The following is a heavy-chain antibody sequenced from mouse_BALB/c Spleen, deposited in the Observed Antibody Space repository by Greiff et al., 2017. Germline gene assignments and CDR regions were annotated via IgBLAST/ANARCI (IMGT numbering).Heavy chain of an antibody. Sequence: QVQLKESGPELVQPGASVRISCKASGYTFTSYYIHWVKQRPGQGLEWIGWIYPGDGSTKYNEKFKGKATLTADKSSSTAYMQLSSLTSENTAVYFCARRSGLRLGYYAMDYWGQGTSVTVSS. CDR2: IYPGDGST. CDR3: ARRSGLRLGYYAMDY. CDR1: GYTFTSYY. J-gene: IGHJ4*01. V-gene: IGHV1S56*01. D-gene: IGHD2-2*01.